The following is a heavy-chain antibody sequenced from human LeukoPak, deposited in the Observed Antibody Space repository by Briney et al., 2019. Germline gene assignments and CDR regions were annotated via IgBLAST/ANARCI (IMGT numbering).Heavy chain of an antibody. Sequence: GGSLRLSCAASGFTFSDYYMSWIRQAPGKGLEWVSYISSSGSTIYYADSVKGRFTISRDNAKNSLYLQMNSLRAEDTAVYYCARVAMIVVVNYYYGMDVWGQGTTVTVSS. CDR3: ARVAMIVVVNYYYGMDV. CDR1: GFTFSDYY. J-gene: IGHJ6*02. D-gene: IGHD3-22*01. CDR2: ISSSGSTI. V-gene: IGHV3-11*01.